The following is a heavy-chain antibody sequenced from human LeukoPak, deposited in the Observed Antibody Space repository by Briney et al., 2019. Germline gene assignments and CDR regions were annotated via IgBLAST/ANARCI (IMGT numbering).Heavy chain of an antibody. CDR3: ARDARMGIAAD. Sequence: PGGSLRLSCAASGFTFSSYSMNWVHQAPGKGLEWVSSISSSSSYIYYADSVKGRFTISRDNAKNSLYLQMNSLRAEDTAVYYCARDARMGIAADWGQGTLVTVSS. J-gene: IGHJ4*02. V-gene: IGHV3-21*01. CDR1: GFTFSSYS. D-gene: IGHD6-13*01. CDR2: ISSSSSYI.